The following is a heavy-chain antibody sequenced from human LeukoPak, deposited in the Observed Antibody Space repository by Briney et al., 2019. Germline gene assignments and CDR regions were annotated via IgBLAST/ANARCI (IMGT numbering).Heavy chain of an antibody. Sequence: SETLSLICAVSGYSISSGYYWGWIRQPPGKGLEWIGSIYHSGSTYYNPSLKSRVTISVDTSKNQFSLKLSSVSAADTAVYYCAREEDCSGGSCHLDWGQGTLVTVSS. D-gene: IGHD2-15*01. CDR3: AREEDCSGGSCHLD. CDR1: GYSISSGYY. V-gene: IGHV4-38-2*02. J-gene: IGHJ4*02. CDR2: IYHSGST.